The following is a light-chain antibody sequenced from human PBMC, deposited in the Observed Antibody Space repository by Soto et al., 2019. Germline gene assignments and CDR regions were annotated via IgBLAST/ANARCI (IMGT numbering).Light chain of an antibody. V-gene: IGKV3-20*01. J-gene: IGKJ1*01. Sequence: EIVLTQSPGTLSLSPGERATLSCRASPSLNSFYLAWYQQKPGQAPRLLIYGSSNRATGIPDRFSGSGSGTDFTLTISRLDPEDFEVYYCQQYDISPRTFGQGTKVEVK. CDR2: GSS. CDR3: QQYDISPRT. CDR1: PSLNSFY.